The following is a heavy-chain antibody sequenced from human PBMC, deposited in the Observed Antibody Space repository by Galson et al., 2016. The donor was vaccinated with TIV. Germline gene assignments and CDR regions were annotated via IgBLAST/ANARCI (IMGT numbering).Heavy chain of an antibody. J-gene: IGHJ4*02. CDR1: GSNFARYW. CDR3: ARHSASAFPSHFDV. V-gene: IGHV5-51*01. CDR2: TYPGNSET. D-gene: IGHD6-25*01. Sequence: QSGAEVKKAGESLKISCKGSGSNFARYWIGWVRQMPGKGLEWMGVTYPGNSETRYSPSFHGQVTISADKSIGTAFLQWGSLKASDTAVYYCARHSASAFPSHFDVWGQGTLVTVSS.